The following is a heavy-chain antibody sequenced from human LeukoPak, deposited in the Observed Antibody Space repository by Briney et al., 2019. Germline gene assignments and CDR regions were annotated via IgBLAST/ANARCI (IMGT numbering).Heavy chain of an antibody. Sequence: PSETLSLTCTVSGGSISSYYWSWIRQPPGKGLEWIGYIYYSGSTNYNPSLKSRVTISVDTSKNQFSLKLSSVTAADTAVYYCARQGYYYDSSGYSPFFFDYWGQGTLVTVSS. V-gene: IGHV4-59*08. J-gene: IGHJ4*02. CDR1: GGSISSYY. CDR3: ARQGYYYDSSGYSPFFFDY. D-gene: IGHD3-22*01. CDR2: IYYSGST.